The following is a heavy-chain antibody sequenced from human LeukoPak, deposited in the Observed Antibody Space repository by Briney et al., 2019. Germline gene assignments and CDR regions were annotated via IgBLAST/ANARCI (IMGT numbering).Heavy chain of an antibody. Sequence: GGSLRLSCAASGFTFSSYGMHWVRQAPGKGLEWVAFIRYDGSNKYYADSVKGRFTISRDNSKNTLYLQMNSLRAEDTAVYYCAKDVWDIVVVPAATLVTIDYWGQGTLVTVSS. CDR2: IRYDGSNK. J-gene: IGHJ4*02. CDR1: GFTFSSYG. CDR3: AKDVWDIVVVPAATLVTIDY. V-gene: IGHV3-30*02. D-gene: IGHD2-2*01.